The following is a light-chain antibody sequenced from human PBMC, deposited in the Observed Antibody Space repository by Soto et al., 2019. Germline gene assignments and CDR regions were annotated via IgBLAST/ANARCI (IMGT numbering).Light chain of an antibody. V-gene: IGLV4-69*01. CDR3: QTWGTGIQV. Sequence: QSVLTQSPSASASLGASVKLTCTLSSGHSDYAIAWHQQQPEKGPRFLMKLNRDGSHSKGDGIPDRFSGSSSGAERYLTISSLQSEDEADYHCQTWGTGIQVFGGGTKLTVL. CDR1: SGHSDYA. J-gene: IGLJ2*01. CDR2: LNRDGSH.